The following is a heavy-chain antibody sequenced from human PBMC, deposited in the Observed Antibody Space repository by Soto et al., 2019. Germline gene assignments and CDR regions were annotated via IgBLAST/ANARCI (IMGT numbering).Heavy chain of an antibody. Sequence: MSLTCTVSGGSISSGGYYWSWIRQHPGKGLEWIGYIYYSGSTYYNPSLKSRVTISVDTSKNQFSLKLSSVTAADTAVYYCATSLVTSRTRVDYWGQGTLVTVSS. CDR2: IYYSGST. CDR1: GGSISSGGYY. J-gene: IGHJ4*02. D-gene: IGHD1-26*01. V-gene: IGHV4-31*03. CDR3: ATSLVTSRTRVDY.